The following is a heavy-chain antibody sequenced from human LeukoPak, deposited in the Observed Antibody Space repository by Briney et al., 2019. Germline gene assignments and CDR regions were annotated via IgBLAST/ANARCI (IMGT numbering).Heavy chain of an antibody. D-gene: IGHD3-22*01. V-gene: IGHV3-20*04. CDR3: ARDWNYYDSSGGDY. Sequence: GGSLRLSCAVSGFTFDDYGMSWVRQAPGKGLEWVSGINWNGGSTGYADSVKGRFTISRDNAKNSLYLQMNSLRAEDTALYYCARDWNYYDSSGGDYWGQGTLVTVSS. J-gene: IGHJ4*02. CDR1: GFTFDDYG. CDR2: INWNGGST.